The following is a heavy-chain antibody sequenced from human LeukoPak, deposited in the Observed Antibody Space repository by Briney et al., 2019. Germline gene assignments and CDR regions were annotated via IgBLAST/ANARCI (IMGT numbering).Heavy chain of an antibody. D-gene: IGHD3-22*01. CDR3: ARDYHDSSGYYSLNY. J-gene: IGHJ4*02. V-gene: IGHV3-53*01. CDR2: TYDGDST. Sequence: GGSLRLSCAASGFTFSSYAMSWVRQAPGKGLEWVSLTYDGDSTSYAHSVKGRFTVSRDNSKNTLYLEMKSLRAEDTAVYYCARDYHDSSGYYSLNYWGQGTLVTVSS. CDR1: GFTFSSYA.